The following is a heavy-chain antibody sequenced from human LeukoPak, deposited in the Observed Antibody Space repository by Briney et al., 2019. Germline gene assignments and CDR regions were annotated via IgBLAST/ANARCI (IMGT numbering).Heavy chain of an antibody. CDR3: MTSATVVTGY. CDR2: IKSKTDGGTT. V-gene: IGHV3-15*01. J-gene: IGHJ4*02. CDR1: GFTFSSYW. D-gene: IGHD4-23*01. Sequence: GGSLRLSCAASGFTFSSYWMSWVRQAPGKGLEWVGRIKSKTDGGTTDYAAPVKGRFTISRDDSENTLYLQMSSLKPEDTAVYYCMTSATVVTGYWGQGTLVTVSS.